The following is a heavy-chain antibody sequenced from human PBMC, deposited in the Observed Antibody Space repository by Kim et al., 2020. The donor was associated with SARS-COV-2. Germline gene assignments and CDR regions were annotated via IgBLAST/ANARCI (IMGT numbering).Heavy chain of an antibody. Sequence: SYADSGQGRFTIYRDNSKNTLYLQRNSLRAEDTAVYYCAKSRDGYVPFDYWGQGTLVTVSS. CDR3: AKSRDGYVPFDY. J-gene: IGHJ4*02. D-gene: IGHD5-12*01. V-gene: IGHV3-30*02.